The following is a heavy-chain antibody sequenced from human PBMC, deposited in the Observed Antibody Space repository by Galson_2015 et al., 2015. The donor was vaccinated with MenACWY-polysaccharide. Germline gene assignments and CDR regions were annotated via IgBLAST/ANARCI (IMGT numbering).Heavy chain of an antibody. CDR1: GFIFTNHW. V-gene: IGHV3-7*01. J-gene: IGHJ3*02. D-gene: IGHD2-8*02. CDR2: IKQDESEK. CDR3: AREGLVEAFEN. Sequence: SLRLSCATSGFIFTNHWMSWVRQAPGKGLEWVANIKQDESEKYYVDSVKGRFTISRDNAENSVFLQMNSLRVEDTAVYYCAREGLVEAFENWGQGTMVTVSS.